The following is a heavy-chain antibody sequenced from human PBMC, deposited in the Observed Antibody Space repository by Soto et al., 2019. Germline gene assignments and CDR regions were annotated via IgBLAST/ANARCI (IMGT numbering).Heavy chain of an antibody. CDR3: ARVYGGTTAFDI. CDR2: IYHSGST. V-gene: IGHV4-30-2*01. D-gene: IGHD2-8*01. J-gene: IGHJ3*02. CDR1: GGSISSGGYS. Sequence: QLQLQESGSGLVKPSQTLSLTCAVSGGSISSGGYSWSWIRQPPGKGLEWIGYIYHSGSTYYNPSLKSRVTLSVDRSKNQFSLKLSSVTAADTAVYYWARVYGGTTAFDIWGHGTMVTVSS.